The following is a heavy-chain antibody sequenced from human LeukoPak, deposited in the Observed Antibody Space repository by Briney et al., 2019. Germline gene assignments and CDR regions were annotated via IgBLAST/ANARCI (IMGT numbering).Heavy chain of an antibody. CDR3: ARDEDNSGRYYYYMDV. CDR2: IYHSGST. CDR1: GGSVSSGTYY. J-gene: IGHJ6*03. V-gene: IGHV4-61*01. Sequence: SETLSLTWTVSGGSVSSGTYYWNWIRQPPGKGLEWIGYIYHSGSTNYNPSLKSRATISVDTSKNQFSLKLSYVTAADTAVYYCARDEDNSGRYYYYMDVWGKGTTVTVSS. D-gene: IGHD3-22*01.